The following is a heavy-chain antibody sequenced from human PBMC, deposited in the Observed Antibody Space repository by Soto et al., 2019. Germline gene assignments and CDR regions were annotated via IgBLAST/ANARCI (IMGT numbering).Heavy chain of an antibody. Sequence: GGSLRLSCAASGFTFSSYGMHWVRQAPGKGLEWVAVIWYDGSNKYYADSVKGRFTISRDNSKNTLYLQMNSLRAEDTAVYYCARDPSYYYDSRGFSDYWGQGSLVIVSS. CDR2: IWYDGSNK. D-gene: IGHD3-22*01. V-gene: IGHV3-33*01. CDR1: GFTFSSYG. CDR3: ARDPSYYYDSRGFSDY. J-gene: IGHJ4*02.